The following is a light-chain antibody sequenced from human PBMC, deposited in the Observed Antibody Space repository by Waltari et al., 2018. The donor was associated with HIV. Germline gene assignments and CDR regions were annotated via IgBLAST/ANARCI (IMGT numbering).Light chain of an antibody. CDR2: EVT. CDR3: SSYAGSNKLV. CDR1: SSDVGGYNY. J-gene: IGLJ2*01. Sequence: QSALTQPPSASGSPGQSVTISCTGTSSDVGGYNYVSWYQQHPGNAPKLIIYEVTARPSGLPHRFSGSKSCSPASLTVSGLQAEDEADYYCSSYAGSNKLVFGGGTKLTVV. V-gene: IGLV2-8*01.